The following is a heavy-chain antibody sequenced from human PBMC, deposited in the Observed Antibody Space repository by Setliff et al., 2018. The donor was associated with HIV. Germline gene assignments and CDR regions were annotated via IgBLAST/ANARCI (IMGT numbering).Heavy chain of an antibody. CDR2: MCHGGNNN. CDR1: GYSISSDYC. V-gene: IGHV4-38-2*01. CDR3: ARHRDGGTYPLDY. D-gene: IGHD1-26*01. Sequence: SETLSLTCGVSGYSISSDYCWGWIRQPPGKGLEWIGNMCHGGNNNYYNPSLKSRVTMSVDTSKNQFSLKLSSVTAADTAVYYCARHRDGGTYPLDYWGQGTLVTVSS. J-gene: IGHJ4*02.